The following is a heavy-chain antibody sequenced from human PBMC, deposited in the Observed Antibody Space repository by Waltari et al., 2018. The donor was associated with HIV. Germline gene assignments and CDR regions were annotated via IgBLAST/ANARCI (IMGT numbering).Heavy chain of an antibody. CDR2: INPNSGGT. D-gene: IGHD3-22*01. Sequence: QVQLVQSGAEVKKPGASVKVSCKASGYTFTGSYIHWLRPPPGHGLEWMGWINPNSGGTNYAQKFQGRVTMTRDTSISTAYMELSRLRSDDTAVYYCARVRQLESYYYDSSGYPSGGYWGQGTLVTVSS. J-gene: IGHJ4*02. CDR3: ARVRQLESYYYDSSGYPSGGY. V-gene: IGHV1-2*02. CDR1: GYTFTGSY.